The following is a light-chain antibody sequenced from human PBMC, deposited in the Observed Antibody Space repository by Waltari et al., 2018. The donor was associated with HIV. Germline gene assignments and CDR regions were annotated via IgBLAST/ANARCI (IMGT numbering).Light chain of an antibody. J-gene: IGKJ4*01. Sequence: EVVMTQSPATLSVSPGERATLSCRASQSVGSNLAWYQQKPGQAPRLLIYGASTRATGVPARFTGSGSGTEFTLTISSLQSEDFAFYYCHQYNNWPPVTFGGGTKVEIK. V-gene: IGKV3-15*01. CDR1: QSVGSN. CDR3: HQYNNWPPVT. CDR2: GAS.